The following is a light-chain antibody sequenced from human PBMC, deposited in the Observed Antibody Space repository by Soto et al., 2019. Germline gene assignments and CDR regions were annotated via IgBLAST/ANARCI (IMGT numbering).Light chain of an antibody. V-gene: IGKV1-5*01. J-gene: IGKJ2*01. CDR3: QHYNGY. CDR1: QTIRSW. Sequence: DMPMTQSPTTLSASVGDRVTITCRASQTIRSWLAWYQQKPGKAPKVLIYDASTLESGVPSRFSGSGFGTEFTLTISSLQPDEFATYYCQHYNGYFGQGTKLEIK. CDR2: DAS.